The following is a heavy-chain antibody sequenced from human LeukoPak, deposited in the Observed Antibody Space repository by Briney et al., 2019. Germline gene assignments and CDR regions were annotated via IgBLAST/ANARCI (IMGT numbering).Heavy chain of an antibody. CDR2: INPHSGGT. Sequence: ASVKVSCKASGFTISVYYIHWVRQASGQGLEWMGWINPHSGGTQYAQKFQGRVTMTTDTSTTTAYMDLSRLTSDDTAVYFYARDPPGGFLDAFDIWGQGTMVTVSS. CDR3: ARDPPGGFLDAFDI. V-gene: IGHV1-2*02. D-gene: IGHD3-16*01. CDR1: GFTISVYY. J-gene: IGHJ3*02.